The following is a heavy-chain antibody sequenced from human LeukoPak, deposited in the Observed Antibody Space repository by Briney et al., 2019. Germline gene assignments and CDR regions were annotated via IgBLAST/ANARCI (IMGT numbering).Heavy chain of an antibody. V-gene: IGHV5-51*01. J-gene: IGHJ3*02. D-gene: IGHD4-23*01. CDR3: ARQDYGGPWDAFDI. Sequence: PGESLTISCDGTGYRFTSFSIGWVCHMNGQGLEWIGIIYPGDSETRYSPSFQGQVAISDDKSISTAYLQWSSLKASDTAMYYCARQDYGGPWDAFDIWGQGTMVTVSS. CDR1: GYRFTSFS. CDR2: IYPGDSET.